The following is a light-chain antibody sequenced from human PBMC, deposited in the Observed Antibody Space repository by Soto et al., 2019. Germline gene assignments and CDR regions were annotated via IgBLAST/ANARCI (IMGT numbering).Light chain of an antibody. CDR1: QSVSSRY. CDR2: GTS. V-gene: IGKV3-20*01. J-gene: IGKJ1*01. CDR3: QHDGSSRT. Sequence: EIVLTQSPGTLSLSPGERATLSCRASQSVSSRYLGRYQQKPGQAPGLLIWGTSNRAGGIQDRFSGSGSGTEFTLTISRVAPEDIAVYYCQHDGSSRTFGQGTKVEIK.